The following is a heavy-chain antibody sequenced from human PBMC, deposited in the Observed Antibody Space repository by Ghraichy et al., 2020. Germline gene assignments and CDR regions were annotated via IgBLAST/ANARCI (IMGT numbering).Heavy chain of an antibody. CDR2: INHSGST. CDR1: GGSFSGYY. D-gene: IGHD3-3*01. V-gene: IGHV4-34*01. Sequence: ETLSLTCAVYGGSFSGYYWSWIRQPPGKGLEWIGEINHSGSTNYNPSLKSRVTISVDTSKNQFSLKLSSVTAVDTAVYYCARLNDFWSARNHRALDYWGQGTLVTVSS. CDR3: ARLNDFWSARNHRALDY. J-gene: IGHJ4*02.